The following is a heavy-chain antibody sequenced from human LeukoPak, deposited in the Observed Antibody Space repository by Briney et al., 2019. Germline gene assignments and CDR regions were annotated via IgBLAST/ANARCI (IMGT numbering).Heavy chain of an antibody. D-gene: IGHD5-12*01. Sequence: SETLSLTCAVYGGSFSGYYWSWIRQPPGKGLEWIGEINHSGSTNYNPSLKSRVTISVDTSKNHFSLKLSSVTAADTAVYYCARGLRSRGYMDVWGKGTTVTVSS. J-gene: IGHJ6*03. CDR2: INHSGST. CDR1: GGSFSGYY. V-gene: IGHV4-34*01. CDR3: ARGLRSRGYMDV.